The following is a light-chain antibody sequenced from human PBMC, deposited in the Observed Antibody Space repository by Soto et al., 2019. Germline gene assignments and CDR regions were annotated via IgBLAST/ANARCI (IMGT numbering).Light chain of an antibody. CDR1: QSVSTS. CDR3: QQYNNWPPLT. J-gene: IGKJ4*01. V-gene: IGKV3-15*01. Sequence: EVVLTQSPDTLSLSPGDRATLSCRASQSVSTSLAWYQQKPGQAPRLLIYGASTRATGIPARFSGSGSGTEFTLTISSLQSEDFAVYYCQQYNNWPPLTFGGGTKVEIK. CDR2: GAS.